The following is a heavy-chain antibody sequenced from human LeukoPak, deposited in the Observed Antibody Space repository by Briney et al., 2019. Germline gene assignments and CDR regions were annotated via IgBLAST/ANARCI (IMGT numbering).Heavy chain of an antibody. J-gene: IGHJ6*03. CDR1: GYSFTSYW. CDR3: ARLWSHRSSTSCYKSYYYYYYMDV. CDR2: IYPGDSDT. Sequence: GESLKISCKGSGYSFTSYWIGWVRQMPGKGLEWMGIIYPGDSDTRYSPSFQGQVTISADKSISTAYLQWSSLKASDTAMYYCARLWSHRSSTSCYKSYYYYYYMDVWGKGTTVTVSS. D-gene: IGHD2-2*02. V-gene: IGHV5-51*01.